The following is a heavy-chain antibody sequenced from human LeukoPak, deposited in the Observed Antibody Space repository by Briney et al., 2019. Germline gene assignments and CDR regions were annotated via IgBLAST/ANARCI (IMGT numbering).Heavy chain of an antibody. V-gene: IGHV1-69*06. D-gene: IGHD2-2*02. CDR1: GGTFSNYA. CDR3: ARDGIVVVPAAILDY. CDR2: IIPIFGTA. J-gene: IGHJ4*02. Sequence: SVKVSCKASGGTFSNYAISWVRQAPGQGLEWMGGIIPIFGTANYAQKFRGRVTITADKSTRTAYMELSSLRSEDTAVYYCARDGIVVVPAAILDYWGQGTLVTVSS.